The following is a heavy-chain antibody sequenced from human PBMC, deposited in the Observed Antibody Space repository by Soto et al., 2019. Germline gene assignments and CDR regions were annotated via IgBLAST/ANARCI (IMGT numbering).Heavy chain of an antibody. CDR3: ARDYARGTMVTTSP. J-gene: IGHJ5*02. D-gene: IGHD4-17*01. V-gene: IGHV1-18*01. Sequence: ASVKVSCKASGYTFTSYGISWVRQAPGQGLEWMGWISAYNGNTNYAQKLQGRVTMTTDTSTSTAYMELRSLRSDDTAVYYCARDYARGTMVTTSPWGQGTLVTVSS. CDR2: ISAYNGNT. CDR1: GYTFTSYG.